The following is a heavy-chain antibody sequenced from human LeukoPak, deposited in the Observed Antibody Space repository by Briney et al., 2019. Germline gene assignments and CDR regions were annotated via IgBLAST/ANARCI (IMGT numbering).Heavy chain of an antibody. CDR1: GFTFSSYN. CDR3: SFSLNY. V-gene: IGHV3-7*01. Sequence: GGSLRLSCAASGFTFSSYNMIWVRQAPGKGLEWVANIKADGTEKYYVDSVRGRFTISRDNAKNSLDLQMNSLRAEDTAVYYCSFSLNYWGQGTLVTVSS. CDR2: IKADGTEK. J-gene: IGHJ4*02.